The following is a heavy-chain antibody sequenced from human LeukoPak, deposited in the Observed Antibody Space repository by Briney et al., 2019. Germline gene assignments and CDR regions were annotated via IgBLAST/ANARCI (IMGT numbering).Heavy chain of an antibody. Sequence: GGSLRLSCAAPGFTVSSSYMSWVRQAPGKGLEWVSVIYSDGATYYADSVKGRFTISRDNSKNTLYLQMNSLRAEDTAVYYCAKDKGGGIAVAGTGFDYWGQGTLVTVSS. V-gene: IGHV3-53*01. D-gene: IGHD6-19*01. J-gene: IGHJ4*02. CDR1: GFTVSSSY. CDR3: AKDKGGGIAVAGTGFDY. CDR2: IYSDGAT.